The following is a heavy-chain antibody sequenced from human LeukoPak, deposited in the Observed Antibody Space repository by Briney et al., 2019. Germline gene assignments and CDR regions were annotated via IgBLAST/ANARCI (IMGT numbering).Heavy chain of an antibody. CDR2: IKQDESEK. CDR3: ARVGAPFDS. V-gene: IGHV3-7*01. Sequence: GGSLRLSCAASGFTFRSYWMSWVRQAPGKGLEWVANIKQDESEKYYVDSVKGRFSISRDNARNLVYLQMNNLRAEDTAVYFCARVGAPFDSWGQGTLVTVSP. J-gene: IGHJ4*02. CDR1: GFTFRSYW. D-gene: IGHD4-17*01.